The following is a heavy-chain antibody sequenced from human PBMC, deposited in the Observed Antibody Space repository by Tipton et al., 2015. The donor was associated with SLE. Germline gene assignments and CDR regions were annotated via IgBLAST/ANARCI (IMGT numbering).Heavy chain of an antibody. CDR3: ARGLQAFCGGDCPFDL. Sequence: TLSLTCTVSGGSIGTHYWSWIRQSAVKGLEYIGRIYAGGTTNYHPPLESRVTMSVDTSKHQFSLTLRSVTAADTAIYYCARGLQAFCGGDCPFDLWGQGTLVTVSS. CDR2: IYAGGTT. V-gene: IGHV4-4*07. CDR1: GGSIGTHY. D-gene: IGHD2-21*02. J-gene: IGHJ5*02.